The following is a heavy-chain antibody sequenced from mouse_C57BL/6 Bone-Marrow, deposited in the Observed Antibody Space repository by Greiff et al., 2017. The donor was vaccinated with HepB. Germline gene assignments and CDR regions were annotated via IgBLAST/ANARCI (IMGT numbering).Heavy chain of an antibody. J-gene: IGHJ3*01. CDR1: YTFSRRVH. CDR2: GQGLEWIG. CDR3: SEDAAVYDCAWGAYYSNYPFAY. Sequence: QVQLQQSGPELARPWASVKISCQAFYTFSRRVHFAIRDTNYWMQWVKQRPGQGLEWIGAIYPGNGDTSYYQKVKGKATLTAYKSSSTAYMQLGSLTSEDAAVYDCAWGAYYSNYPFAYWGQGTLVTVSA. D-gene: IGHD2-5*01. V-gene: IGHV1-87*01.